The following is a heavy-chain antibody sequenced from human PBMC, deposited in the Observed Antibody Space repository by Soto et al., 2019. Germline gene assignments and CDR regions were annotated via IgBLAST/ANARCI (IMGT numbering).Heavy chain of an antibody. CDR2: IYYSGNT. D-gene: IGHD6-13*01. Sequence: QVQLQESGPGLVKPSQTLSLTCTVSGGSXXXXXXXXXWIXQHPXXXLEWIGYIYYSGNTYYNPSLKSRVTXXVDXSXXQFXLKLXXXTAXDTXVYYCARLSGSWQSWFDPWGQGTLVTVSS. CDR3: ARLSGSWQSWFDP. V-gene: IGHV4-31*03. CDR1: GGSXXXXXXX. J-gene: IGHJ5*02.